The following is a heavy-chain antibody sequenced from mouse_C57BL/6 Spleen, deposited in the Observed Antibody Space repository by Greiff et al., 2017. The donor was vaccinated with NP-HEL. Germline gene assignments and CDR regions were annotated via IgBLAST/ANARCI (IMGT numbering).Heavy chain of an antibody. CDR1: GYTFTDYN. CDR2: IDPNSGGT. D-gene: IGHD1-1*01. CDR3: ARHYGSLYYFDY. V-gene: IGHV1-72*01. Sequence: QVQLQQSGPELVKPGASVKIPCKASGYTFTDYNMDWVKQRPGRGLEWIGRIDPNSGGTKYNEKFKSKATLTVDKPSSTAYMQLSSLTSEDSAVYYCARHYGSLYYFDYWGQGTTLTVSS. J-gene: IGHJ2*01.